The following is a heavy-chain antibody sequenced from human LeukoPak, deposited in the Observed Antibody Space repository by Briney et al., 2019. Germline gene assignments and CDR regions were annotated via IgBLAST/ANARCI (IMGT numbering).Heavy chain of an antibody. V-gene: IGHV4-59*08. D-gene: IGHD1-26*01. Sequence: PSETLSLTCTVSGGSISNYYWSWIRRPPGAGLEWIGYIFYSGSTNYNPSLKSRVTISVDTSKNRFSLKLSSVTAADTAVYYCARHPGLYSGGYYDYWGQGTLVTVSS. CDR3: ARHPGLYSGGYYDY. CDR1: GGSISNYY. J-gene: IGHJ4*02. CDR2: IFYSGST.